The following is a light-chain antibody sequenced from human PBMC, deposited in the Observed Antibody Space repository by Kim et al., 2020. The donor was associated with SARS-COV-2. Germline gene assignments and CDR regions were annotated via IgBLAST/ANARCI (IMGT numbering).Light chain of an antibody. CDR1: SNDVGGYSY. Sequence: QSALTQPASVSGSPGQSITISCTGTSNDVGGYSYVSWYQQHSGKVPKLLLFDVNNRPSGVSHRFSGSKSGNMASLTISGLQAEDEAHYYCCSYTVTSSLVFGVGTQLTVL. J-gene: IGLJ2*01. CDR2: DVN. V-gene: IGLV2-14*03. CDR3: CSYTVTSSLV.